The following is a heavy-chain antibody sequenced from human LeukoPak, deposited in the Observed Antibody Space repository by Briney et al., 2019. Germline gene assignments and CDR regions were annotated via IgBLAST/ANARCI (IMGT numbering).Heavy chain of an antibody. V-gene: IGHV3-53*01. Sequence: GGSLRLSCAASGFIVSNNYMNWVRQAPGKGLEWVSIIYSGGGTYYADSVKGRFTISRDNSKNTLYPQMNSLRADDTAVYYCARGCYYERSGYCPFDYWGPGTLVTVSS. CDR3: ARGCYYERSGYCPFDY. CDR2: IYSGGGT. J-gene: IGHJ4*02. D-gene: IGHD3-22*01. CDR1: GFIVSNNY.